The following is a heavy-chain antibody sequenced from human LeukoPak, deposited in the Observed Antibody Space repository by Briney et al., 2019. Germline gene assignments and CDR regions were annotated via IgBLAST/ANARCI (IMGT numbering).Heavy chain of an antibody. CDR3: ARDLTGDLYTFFDY. D-gene: IGHD3-16*02. Sequence: ASVKVSCKTTGYTFTGYHLHWVRQAPGQGLEWMAWIQSDSGDTNYAQKFQGRVTVTREKFTRTSYIEVDRLSSDHTAVYYCARDLTGDLYTFFDYSGEGTLGTVSS. V-gene: IGHV1-2*02. CDR2: IQSDSGDT. CDR1: GYTFTGYH. J-gene: IGHJ4*02.